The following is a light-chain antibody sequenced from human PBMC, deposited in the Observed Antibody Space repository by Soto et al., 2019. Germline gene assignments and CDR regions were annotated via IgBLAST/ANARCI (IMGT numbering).Light chain of an antibody. CDR2: EVS. V-gene: IGLV2-8*01. CDR3: SSYAGSNNPP. CDR1: SSDVGGYNY. J-gene: IGLJ2*01. Sequence: QSVLTQPPSASGSPGQSVTISCTGTSSDVGGYNYVSWYQQHPGKAPKLMIYEVSKRPSGVPDRFSGSKSGNTASLTVSGLQAEDEADYYCSSYAGSNNPPFGGEPKVTVI.